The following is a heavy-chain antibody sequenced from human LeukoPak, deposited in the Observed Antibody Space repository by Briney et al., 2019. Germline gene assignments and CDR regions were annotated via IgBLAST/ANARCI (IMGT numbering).Heavy chain of an antibody. J-gene: IGHJ4*02. V-gene: IGHV4-34*01. CDR2: INHSGST. CDR3: ARRSKNSSGWYGTGDY. Sequence: SETLSLTCAVYGGSFSGYYWSWLRQPPGKGLEWIGEINHSGSTNYNPSLKSRVTISVDTSKNQFSLKLSSVTAADTAVYYCARRSKNSSGWYGTGDYWGQGTLVTVSS. CDR1: GGSFSGYY. D-gene: IGHD6-19*01.